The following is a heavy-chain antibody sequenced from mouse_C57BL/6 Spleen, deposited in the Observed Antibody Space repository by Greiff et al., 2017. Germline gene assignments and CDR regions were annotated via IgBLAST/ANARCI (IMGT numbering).Heavy chain of an antibody. D-gene: IGHD2-4*01. J-gene: IGHJ4*01. CDR3: ARNYDLYAMDY. V-gene: IGHV1-26*01. CDR2: INPNNGGT. Sequence: VQLQQSGPELVKPGASVKISCKASGYTFTDYYMNWVKQSHGKSLEWIGDINPNNGGTSYNQKFKGKATLTVDKSSSTAYMELRSLTSEDSAVYYCARNYDLYAMDYWGQGTSVTVSS. CDR1: GYTFTDYY.